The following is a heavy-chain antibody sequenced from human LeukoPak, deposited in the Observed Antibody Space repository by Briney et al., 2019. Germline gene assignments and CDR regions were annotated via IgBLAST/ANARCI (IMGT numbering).Heavy chain of an antibody. Sequence: SETLSLTCTVSGGSISSGSYYWGWIRQPPGKGLEWIGSIYHTGSTNYNPSLKSRVTMSVDTSKNQFSLKLSSVTAADTALYFCARGPYGGKSMYYFDDWGQGTLVTVSS. CDR2: IYHTGST. V-gene: IGHV4-39*07. CDR1: GGSISSGSYY. D-gene: IGHD4-23*01. J-gene: IGHJ4*02. CDR3: ARGPYGGKSMYYFDD.